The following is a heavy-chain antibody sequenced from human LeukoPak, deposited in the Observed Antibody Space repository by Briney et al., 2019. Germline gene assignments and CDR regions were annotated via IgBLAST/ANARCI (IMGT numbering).Heavy chain of an antibody. V-gene: IGHV3-9*01. CDR2: ISWNSGSI. CDR3: ARGDYGGNSMDY. Sequence: PGRSLRLSCAASGFTFDDYAMHWVRQAPGKGLEWVSGISWNSGSIGYADSVKGRFTISRDNSKNTLYLQMNSLRAEDTAVYYCARGDYGGNSMDYWGQGTLVTVSS. CDR1: GFTFDDYA. J-gene: IGHJ4*02. D-gene: IGHD4-23*01.